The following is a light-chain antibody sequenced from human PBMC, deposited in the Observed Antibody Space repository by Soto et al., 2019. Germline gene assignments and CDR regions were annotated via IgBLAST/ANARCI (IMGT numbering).Light chain of an antibody. Sequence: DIQMTQSPSTLSASVGDRVTITCRASQSIDSWLAWYQQKPGKAPNLLIYKAASLESGVPSRFSGSGSGTEFILTISSLQPDDFVTYYCQQYSSYPLTLGQGTKLEI. V-gene: IGKV1-5*03. CDR1: QSIDSW. CDR2: KAA. CDR3: QQYSSYPLT. J-gene: IGKJ2*01.